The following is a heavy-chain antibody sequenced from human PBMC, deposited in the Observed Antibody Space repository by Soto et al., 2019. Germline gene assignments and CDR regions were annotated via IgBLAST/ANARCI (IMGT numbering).Heavy chain of an antibody. CDR1: GGSFSGYY. CDR2: INHSGST. CDR3: ARVRHMYAIHY. D-gene: IGHD2-8*01. Sequence: LSLTCAVYGGSFSGYYWSWIRQPPGKGLEWIGEINHSGSTNYNPSLKSRVTISVDTSKNQFSLKLSSVTAADTAVYYCARVRHMYAIHYWGQGTLVTVSS. J-gene: IGHJ4*02. V-gene: IGHV4-34*01.